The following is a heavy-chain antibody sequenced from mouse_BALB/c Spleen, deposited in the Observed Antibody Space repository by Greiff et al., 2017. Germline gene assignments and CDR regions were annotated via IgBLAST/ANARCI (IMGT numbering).Heavy chain of an antibody. J-gene: IGHJ4*01. Sequence: VQLQQSGAELARPGASVKMSCKASGYTFTSYTMHWVKQRPGQGLEWIGYINPSSGYTNYNQKFKDKATLTADKSSSTAYMQLSSLTSEDSAVYYCARNDRYDRNYAMDYWGQGTSVTVSS. CDR3: ARNDRYDRNYAMDY. CDR1: GYTFTSYT. CDR2: INPSSGYT. V-gene: IGHV1-4*01. D-gene: IGHD2-14*01.